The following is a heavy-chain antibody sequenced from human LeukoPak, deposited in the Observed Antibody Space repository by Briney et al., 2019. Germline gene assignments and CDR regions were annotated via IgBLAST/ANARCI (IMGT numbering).Heavy chain of an antibody. D-gene: IGHD5-18*01. CDR1: GFIIRTYW. CDR3: AKEGDTAMVTAFDY. Sequence: SGGSLRLSCAASGFIIRTYWMTWVHQAPGKGLEWVANIGEDESETNYVDSVKGRFTISRDNAKNSLYLQMNSLRAEDTAVYYCAKEGDTAMVTAFDYWGQGTLVTVSS. CDR2: IGEDESET. V-gene: IGHV3-7*03. J-gene: IGHJ4*02.